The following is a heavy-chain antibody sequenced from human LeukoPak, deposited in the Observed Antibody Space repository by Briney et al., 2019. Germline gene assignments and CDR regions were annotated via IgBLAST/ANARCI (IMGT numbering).Heavy chain of an antibody. J-gene: IGHJ5*02. Sequence: GGSLRLSCAASGITVSSNYMSWVRQAPGKGLEWVSVISGSGADTFYADSVKGRFTISRDNAKNTLYLQMNSLRAEDTAVYYCARDTYGSGSKNWFDPWGQGTLVTVSS. CDR2: ISGSGADT. CDR1: GITVSSNY. D-gene: IGHD3-10*01. CDR3: ARDTYGSGSKNWFDP. V-gene: IGHV3-53*01.